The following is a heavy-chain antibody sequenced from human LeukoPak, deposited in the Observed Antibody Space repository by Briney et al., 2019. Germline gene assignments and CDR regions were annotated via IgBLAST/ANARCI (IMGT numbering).Heavy chain of an antibody. V-gene: IGHV1-69*13. CDR2: IIPIFGTA. J-gene: IGHJ6*02. CDR1: GGTFSSYA. D-gene: IGHD6-13*01. CDR3: ASRGSSWLHASLYYYGMDV. Sequence: GASVKVSCEASGGTFSSYAISWVRQAPGQGLEWMGGIIPIFGTANYAQKFQGRVTITADESTSTAYMELSSLRSEDTAVYYCASRGSSWLHASLYYYGMDVWGQGTTVTVSS.